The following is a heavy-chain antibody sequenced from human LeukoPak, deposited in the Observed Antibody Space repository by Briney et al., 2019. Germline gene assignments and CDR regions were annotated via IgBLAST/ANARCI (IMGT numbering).Heavy chain of an antibody. Sequence: ASVKVSCEASGYTFTGYYMHWVRQAPGQGLEWMGWINPNSGGTNYAQKFQGRVTMTRDTSISTAYMELSRLRSDDTAVYYCARGITIFGVVIIRIFDYWGQGTLVTVSS. J-gene: IGHJ4*02. CDR3: ARGITIFGVVIIRIFDY. D-gene: IGHD3-3*01. CDR1: GYTFTGYY. CDR2: INPNSGGT. V-gene: IGHV1-2*02.